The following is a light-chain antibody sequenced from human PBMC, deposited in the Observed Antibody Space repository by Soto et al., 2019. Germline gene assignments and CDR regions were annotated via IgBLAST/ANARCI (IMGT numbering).Light chain of an antibody. Sequence: DIQMTQSPSTLSASVGDRVTITCRASQSISSWLAWYQHKPGKAPTLLIYKASSLESGVPPRFVGGGSWTEVTLTISSPQADDFATYYCQQYNSYPTWTFGQGTKVEIK. J-gene: IGKJ1*01. V-gene: IGKV1-5*03. CDR2: KAS. CDR1: QSISSW. CDR3: QQYNSYPTWT.